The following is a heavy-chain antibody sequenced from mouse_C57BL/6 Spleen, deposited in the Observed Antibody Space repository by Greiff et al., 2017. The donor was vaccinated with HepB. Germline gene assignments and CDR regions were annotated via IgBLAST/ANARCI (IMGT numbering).Heavy chain of an antibody. J-gene: IGHJ3*01. Sequence: VKLQQSGAELARPGASVKMSCKASGFTFTSYTMHWVKQRPGQGLEWIGYINPSSGYTKYNQKFKDKATLTADKSTSTAYMQLSSLTSEDSAVYYCARADGGAWFAYWGQGTLVTVSA. V-gene: IGHV1-4*01. CDR1: GFTFTSYT. CDR3: ARADGGAWFAY. CDR2: INPSSGYT.